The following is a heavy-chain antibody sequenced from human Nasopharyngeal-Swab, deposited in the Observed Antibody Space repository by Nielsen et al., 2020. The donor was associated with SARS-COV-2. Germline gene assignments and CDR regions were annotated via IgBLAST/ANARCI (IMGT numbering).Heavy chain of an antibody. V-gene: IGHV4-4*02. J-gene: IGHJ4*02. CDR1: GGSISSSNW. CDR2: IYHSGST. Sequence: GSLRLSCAVSGGSISSSNWWSWVRQPPGKGLEWIGEIYHSGSTNYNPSLKSRVTISVDKSKNQFSLKLSSVTAADTAVYYCASRGYRNPLDYWGQGTLVTVSS. CDR3: ASRGYRNPLDY. D-gene: IGHD5-18*01.